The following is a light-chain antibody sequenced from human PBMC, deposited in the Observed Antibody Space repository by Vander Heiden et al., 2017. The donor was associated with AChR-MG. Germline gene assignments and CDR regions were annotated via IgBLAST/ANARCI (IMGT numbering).Light chain of an antibody. J-gene: IGLJ2*01. CDR1: NSNIGAGYD. V-gene: IGLV1-40*01. CDR3: QSYDNGLRV. Sequence: QSVLTQPPSVSGAPGQRVTISCTGSNSNIGAGYDVHWYQHLPGTAPKLLIYGDINRPSGVPDRFSGSKSGTSASLAITGLQAEDEADYYRQSYDNGLRVFGGGTRLTVL. CDR2: GDI.